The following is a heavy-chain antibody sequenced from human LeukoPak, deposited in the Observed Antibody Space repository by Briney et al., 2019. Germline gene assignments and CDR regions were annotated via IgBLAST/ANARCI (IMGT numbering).Heavy chain of an antibody. J-gene: IGHJ5*02. CDR1: GFTFSSYA. CDR3: ARDSGGSSTSHWWFDP. D-gene: IGHD2-2*01. Sequence: PGGSLRLSCAASGFTFSSYAMSWVRQAPGKGLEWVSAISGSGGSTYYADSVKGRFTISRDNAKNSLYLQMNSLRAEDTAVYYCARDSGGSSTSHWWFDPWGQGTLVTVSS. CDR2: ISGSGGST. V-gene: IGHV3-23*01.